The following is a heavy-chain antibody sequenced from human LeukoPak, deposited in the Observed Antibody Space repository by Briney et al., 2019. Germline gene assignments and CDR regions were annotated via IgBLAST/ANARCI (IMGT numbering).Heavy chain of an antibody. J-gene: IGHJ6*02. CDR1: GFTFSSYR. Sequence: GGSLRLSCAASGFTFSSYRMHWVRQAPGKGLVWVSLINTDGSNTNYADSVKGRFTNSRDNATNTMYLQMNSLRAEDTAVYYCARDYEGLGVWGQGTTVTVSS. D-gene: IGHD3-16*01. CDR2: INTDGSNT. CDR3: ARDYEGLGV. V-gene: IGHV3-74*01.